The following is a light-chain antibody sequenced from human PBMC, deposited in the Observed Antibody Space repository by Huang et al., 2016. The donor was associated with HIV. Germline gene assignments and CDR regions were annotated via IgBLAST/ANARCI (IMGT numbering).Light chain of an antibody. J-gene: IGKJ1*01. CDR2: DAS. Sequence: EIVLTQSPATLSLSPGERATLSCRASQSVSSYLAWYQQKPGQAPRLLIYDASNRATGIPARFIGSGSGKDFTLTISSLEPEDFAVYYCQQRTNWPTWTFGQGTKVEIK. V-gene: IGKV3-11*01. CDR1: QSVSSY. CDR3: QQRTNWPTWT.